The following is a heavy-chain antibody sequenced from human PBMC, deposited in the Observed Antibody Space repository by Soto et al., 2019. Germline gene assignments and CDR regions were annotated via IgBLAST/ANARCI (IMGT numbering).Heavy chain of an antibody. V-gene: IGHV4-59*01. Sequence: SETLSLTCTVSGGSISSYYWSWIRQPPGKGLGWIGFIHYSGSTNYNPSLKGRVTMSVDTSKNQFSLKLTSVNTADTAIYYCTRGGDPYKTGHWGQGTLVTVSS. D-gene: IGHD2-21*01. J-gene: IGHJ4*02. CDR2: IHYSGST. CDR1: GGSISSYY. CDR3: TRGGDPYKTGH.